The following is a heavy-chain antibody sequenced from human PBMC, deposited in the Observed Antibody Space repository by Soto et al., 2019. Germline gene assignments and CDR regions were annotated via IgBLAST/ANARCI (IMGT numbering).Heavy chain of an antibody. D-gene: IGHD4-17*01. CDR3: AKKLSHGDYDWFDP. V-gene: IGHV4-59*01. J-gene: IGHJ5*02. Sequence: SETLSLTCTVSGGSISSYYWSWIRQPPGKGLEWIGYIYYSGSTNYNPSLKSRVTISVDTSKNQFSLKLSSVTAADTAVYYCAKKLSHGDYDWFDPWGQGALVTVSS. CDR1: GGSISSYY. CDR2: IYYSGST.